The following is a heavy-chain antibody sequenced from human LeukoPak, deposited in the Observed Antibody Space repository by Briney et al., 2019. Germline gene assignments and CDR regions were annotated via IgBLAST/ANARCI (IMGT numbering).Heavy chain of an antibody. V-gene: IGHV5-51*01. D-gene: IGHD6-19*01. CDR2: IYPGDSDT. J-gene: IGHJ4*02. CDR1: GYIYTSYW. Sequence: GESPKISCNSSGYIYTSYWIGWVRQMPGKGLEWMGNIYPGDSDTRYSPSFQGQVTISADKSISTAYLQWSSLKASDTAMYYCARHRPYSSGWRHFDYWGQGTLVTVSS. CDR3: ARHRPYSSGWRHFDY.